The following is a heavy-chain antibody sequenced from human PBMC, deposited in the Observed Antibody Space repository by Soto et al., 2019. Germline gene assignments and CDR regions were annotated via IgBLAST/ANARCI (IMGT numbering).Heavy chain of an antibody. Sequence: PSETLSLTCTVSGGSISSSDYYWSWIRQPPGKGLEWIGYIYYSGITYYNPSLKSRVTISVDTSKNQFSLKLSSVTAADTAVYYCAREVEVIMAPHFDNWGQGTPVTVSS. D-gene: IGHD3-10*01. J-gene: IGHJ4*02. CDR3: AREVEVIMAPHFDN. CDR1: GGSISSSDYY. CDR2: IYYSGIT. V-gene: IGHV4-30-4*01.